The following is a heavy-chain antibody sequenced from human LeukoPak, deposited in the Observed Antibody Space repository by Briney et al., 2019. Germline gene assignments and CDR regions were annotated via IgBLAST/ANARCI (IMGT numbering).Heavy chain of an antibody. CDR3: ARDSSGWYHWFDP. D-gene: IGHD6-19*01. V-gene: IGHV1-8*01. CDR2: MNPNNGNT. CDR1: GYTFTSYD. J-gene: IGHJ5*02. Sequence: ASVKVSRKASGYTFTSYDIQWVRQATGQGLEWMGWMNPNNGNTGYAQKFQGRVTMTRNTSISTAYMELSSLRSEDTAVYYCARDSSGWYHWFDPWGQGTLVTVSS.